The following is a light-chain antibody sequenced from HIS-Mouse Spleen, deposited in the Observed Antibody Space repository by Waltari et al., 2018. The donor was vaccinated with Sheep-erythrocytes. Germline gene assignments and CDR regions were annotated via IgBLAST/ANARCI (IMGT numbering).Light chain of an antibody. CDR1: QRISSY. CDR2: AAS. V-gene: IGKV1-39*01. Sequence: DIQMTQSPSSLSSSVGDRVTITCRASQRISSYLTWYQQKPGKAPKLLIYAASSLQSGVPSRFSGSGSRTDFTLTISSLQPEDFATYYCQQSYSTPYTFGQGTKLEIK. CDR3: QQSYSTPYT. J-gene: IGKJ2*01.